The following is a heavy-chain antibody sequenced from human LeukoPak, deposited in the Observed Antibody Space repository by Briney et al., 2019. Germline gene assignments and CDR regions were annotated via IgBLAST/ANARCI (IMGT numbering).Heavy chain of an antibody. D-gene: IGHD2/OR15-2a*01. Sequence: PGGSLRLSCAASGFIVSNNYMNWVRQAPGKGLEWVSIIYSDGTTYYADSVKGRFTISRDNSKHTLYLQMNSLSAEDTAVYYCTRDPFGSKGLFHSWGQGTLVSVSS. CDR3: TRDPFGSKGLFHS. J-gene: IGHJ4*02. CDR2: IYSDGTT. V-gene: IGHV3-53*01. CDR1: GFIVSNNY.